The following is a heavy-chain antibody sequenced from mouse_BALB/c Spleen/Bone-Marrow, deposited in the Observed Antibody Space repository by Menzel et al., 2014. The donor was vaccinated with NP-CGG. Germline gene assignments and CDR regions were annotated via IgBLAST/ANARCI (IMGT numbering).Heavy chain of an antibody. J-gene: IGHJ4*01. Sequence: VQLQQPGAELVKPGASVKLSCTASGFNIKDTYMHWVKQRPEQGLEWIGRIDTANGNTKYDPKFQGKATITADTSSNTADLQLSSLTSEDTAVYYCARYGNGLMDYWGQGTSVTVSS. D-gene: IGHD2-1*01. CDR2: IDTANGNT. V-gene: IGHV14-3*02. CDR3: ARYGNGLMDY. CDR1: GFNIKDTY.